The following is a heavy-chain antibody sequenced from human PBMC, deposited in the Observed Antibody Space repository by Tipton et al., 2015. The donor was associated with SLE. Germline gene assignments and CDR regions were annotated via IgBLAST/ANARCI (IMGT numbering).Heavy chain of an antibody. Sequence: TLSLTCTVSGGSISSSSYYWGWIRQPPGKGLEWVGSIYYSGSTYYNPSLKSRVTISVDTSKNQFSLKLTSVTAADTAVYYCARDPKYWGQGTLVIVSS. CDR1: GGSISSSSYY. CDR2: IYYSGST. CDR3: ARDPKY. V-gene: IGHV4-39*07. J-gene: IGHJ4*02.